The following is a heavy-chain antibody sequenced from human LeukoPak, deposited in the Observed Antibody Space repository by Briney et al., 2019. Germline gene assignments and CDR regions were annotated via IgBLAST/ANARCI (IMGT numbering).Heavy chain of an antibody. V-gene: IGHV3-66*01. Sequence: GGSLRLSCAASGFTVSSNYMSWVRQAPGKGLEWVSVIYSVGSTYYADSLKGRFTVSRDNSKNTLYLQMNSLRAEDTAVYYCAREGRGRTFDIWGQGTMVTVSS. D-gene: IGHD1-14*01. CDR1: GFTVSSNY. J-gene: IGHJ3*02. CDR3: AREGRGRTFDI. CDR2: IYSVGST.